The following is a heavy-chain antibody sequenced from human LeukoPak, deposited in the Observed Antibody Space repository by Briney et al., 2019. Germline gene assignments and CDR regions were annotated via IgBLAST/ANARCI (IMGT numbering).Heavy chain of an antibody. V-gene: IGHV3-7*01. J-gene: IGHJ4*02. CDR3: ARLEMSAIKDGDF. Sequence: GGSLRLSCAASGFTFSRYWMSWVRQAPGKGLEWVANIKQDGSEKYYVGSVRGRFNISRDNAKNSLYLQMNSLRAEDTAVYYCARLEMSAIKDGDFWGQGTLVTVSS. CDR1: GFTFSRYW. CDR2: IKQDGSEK. D-gene: IGHD5-24*01.